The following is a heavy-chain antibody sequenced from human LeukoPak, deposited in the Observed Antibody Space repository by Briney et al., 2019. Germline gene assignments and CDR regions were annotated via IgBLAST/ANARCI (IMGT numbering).Heavy chain of an antibody. CDR2: IYYSGST. Sequence: SETLSLTCTVSGGSISSSSYYWGWICQPPGKGLEWIGSIYYSGSTYYNPSLKSRVTISVDTSKNQFSLKLSSVTAADTAVYYCARGIAVAGSHIDYWGQGTLVTVSS. J-gene: IGHJ4*02. CDR1: GGSISSSSYY. D-gene: IGHD6-19*01. V-gene: IGHV4-39*07. CDR3: ARGIAVAGSHIDY.